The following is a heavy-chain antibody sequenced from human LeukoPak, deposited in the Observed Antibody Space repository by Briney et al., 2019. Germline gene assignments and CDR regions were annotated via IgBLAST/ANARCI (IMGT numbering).Heavy chain of an antibody. CDR2: IYNSGST. J-gene: IGHJ3*02. Sequence: PSETLSLTCTASGCTISSYYWSWIRQPPGKGLECIGYIYNSGSTNYNPSLKSRVSISVDTSKNQFSLKLSSVTAADTAVYYCARSAIDAFDIWGQGTMVTVSS. D-gene: IGHD6-25*01. CDR1: GCTISSYY. V-gene: IGHV4-59*08. CDR3: ARSAIDAFDI.